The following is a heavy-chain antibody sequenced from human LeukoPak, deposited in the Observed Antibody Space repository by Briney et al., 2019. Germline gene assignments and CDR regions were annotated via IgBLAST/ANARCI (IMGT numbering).Heavy chain of an antibody. J-gene: IGHJ4*02. CDR1: GGSISGSSYH. Sequence: PSETLSLTCTVSGGSISGSSYHWGWIRQPPGKGLEWIGSINYSWHTYYNPSLESRVTISVDSSKNQFSLKVTSVTAADTALHYCAPTYSYTRGGYDYWGPGTLVTVSS. V-gene: IGHV4-39*01. D-gene: IGHD5-18*01. CDR3: APTYSYTRGGYDY. CDR2: INYSWHT.